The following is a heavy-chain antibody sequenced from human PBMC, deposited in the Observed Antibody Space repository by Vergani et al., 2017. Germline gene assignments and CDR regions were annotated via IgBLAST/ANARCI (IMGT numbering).Heavy chain of an antibody. CDR1: GFTFDDYA. CDR2: ISWNSGSI. J-gene: IGHJ4*02. D-gene: IGHD6-13*01. V-gene: IGHV3-9*01. Sequence: EVQLVESGGGLVQPGRSLRLSCAASGFTFDDYAMHWVRQAPGKGLEWDSGISWNSGSIGYADSVKGRFTISRDNAKNSLYLQMNSLRAEDTALYYCAKGTLQYSSSWYCXFDYWGQGTLVTVSS. CDR3: AKGTLQYSSSWYCXFDY.